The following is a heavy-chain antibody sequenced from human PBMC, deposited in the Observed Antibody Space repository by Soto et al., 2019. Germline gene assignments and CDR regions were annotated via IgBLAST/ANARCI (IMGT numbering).Heavy chain of an antibody. J-gene: IGHJ6*02. CDR3: ARDDPIFGAIPRMDI. CDR2: ITTSSSRNV. V-gene: IGHV3-21*02. D-gene: IGHD3-3*01. Sequence: EVQLVESGGGLVKPGGSLRLSCSASGFPFSSYTMYWVRQAPGKGLEWVSSITTSSSRNVFYADSVQGRFTISRDNANNILYLQMSNLRVEYTAVYYCARDDPIFGAIPRMDIWGEGTTVTVSS. CDR1: GFPFSSYT.